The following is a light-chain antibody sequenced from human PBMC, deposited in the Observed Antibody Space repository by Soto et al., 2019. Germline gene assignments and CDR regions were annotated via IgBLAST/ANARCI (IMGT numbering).Light chain of an antibody. J-gene: IGLJ2*01. CDR3: TSYTGSSTLLL. CDR2: EVT. V-gene: IGLV2-14*01. CDR1: SSDVGGYNY. Sequence: QSALTQPASVSGSTGKSITISCTGTSSDVGGYNYVSWYQQHPGKAPKLMIYEVTNRPSGVSYRFSGSKSGNTASLTISGLQAEDEADYYCTSYTGSSTLLLFGGGTKLTVL.